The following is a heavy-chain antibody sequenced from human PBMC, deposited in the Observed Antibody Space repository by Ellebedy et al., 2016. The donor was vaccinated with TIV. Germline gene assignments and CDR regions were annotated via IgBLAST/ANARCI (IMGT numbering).Heavy chain of an antibody. Sequence: GESLKISCAASGFTFSSYWMHWVRQAPGKGLVWVSRINSDGSSTSYADSVKGRFTISRDNAKNTLYLQMNSLRAEDTAVYYCANGQQWLVRWGNGMDVWGQGTTVTVSS. J-gene: IGHJ6*02. D-gene: IGHD6-19*01. CDR3: ANGQQWLVRWGNGMDV. CDR2: INSDGSST. V-gene: IGHV3-74*01. CDR1: GFTFSSYW.